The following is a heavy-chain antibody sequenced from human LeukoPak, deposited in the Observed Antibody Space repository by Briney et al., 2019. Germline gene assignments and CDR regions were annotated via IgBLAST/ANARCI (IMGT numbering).Heavy chain of an antibody. Sequence: GRSLRLSCAASGFTFDDYAMHWVRQAPGKGLEWVSGISWNSGSIGYADSVKGRFTISRDNAKNSLYLQTNSLRAEDTALYYCAKASYDILTASDFDYWGQGTLVTVSS. CDR3: AKASYDILTASDFDY. V-gene: IGHV3-9*01. CDR1: GFTFDDYA. J-gene: IGHJ4*02. D-gene: IGHD3-9*01. CDR2: ISWNSGSI.